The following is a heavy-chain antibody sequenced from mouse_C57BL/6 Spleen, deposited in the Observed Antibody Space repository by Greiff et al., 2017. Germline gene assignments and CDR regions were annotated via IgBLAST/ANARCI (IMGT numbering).Heavy chain of an antibody. J-gene: IGHJ2*01. D-gene: IGHD1-1*01. V-gene: IGHV1-81*01. CDR1: GYTFTSYG. Sequence: VHLVESGAELARPGASVKLSCKASGYTFTSYGISWVKQRTGQGLEWIGEIYPRSGNTYYNEKFKGKATLTADKSSSTAYMELRSLTSEDSAVYFCARDTGSPYFDYWGQGTTLTVSS. CDR2: IYPRSGNT. CDR3: ARDTGSPYFDY.